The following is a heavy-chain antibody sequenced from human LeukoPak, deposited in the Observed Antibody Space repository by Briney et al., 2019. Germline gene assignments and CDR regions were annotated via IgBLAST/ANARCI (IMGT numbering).Heavy chain of an antibody. Sequence: SETLSLTCTVSGGSIGSHYWTWIRQPPGKGREWIGYVHSRGSTCYNPSLKSRVTISVDTSKSQFSLKLNSVTAADTAVYYCARDAAPVRDSWYFDLWGRGTLVTVSS. D-gene: IGHD5-24*01. CDR3: ARDAAPVRDSWYFDL. CDR2: VHSRGST. V-gene: IGHV4-59*11. CDR1: GGSIGSHY. J-gene: IGHJ2*01.